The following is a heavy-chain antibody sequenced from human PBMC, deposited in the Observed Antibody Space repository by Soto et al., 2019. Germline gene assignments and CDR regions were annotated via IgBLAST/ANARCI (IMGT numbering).Heavy chain of an antibody. D-gene: IGHD3-22*01. CDR3: ARGLAYDSSGYYLNWFDP. J-gene: IGHJ5*02. V-gene: IGHV4-30-2*01. Sequence: SVPLSVTCAVSGGSISSGGYSWSWIRQPPGKGLEWIGYIYHSGSTYYNPSLKSRVTISVDRSKNQFSLKLSSVTAADTAVYYCARGLAYDSSGYYLNWFDPWGQGTLVTVSS. CDR1: GGSISSGGYS. CDR2: IYHSGST.